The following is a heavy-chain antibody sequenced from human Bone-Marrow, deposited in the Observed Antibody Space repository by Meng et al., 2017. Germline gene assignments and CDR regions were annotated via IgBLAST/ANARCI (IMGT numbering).Heavy chain of an antibody. CDR2: INPSGGST. CDR3: ARDRGYSSGWYGALRGYWYFDL. D-gene: IGHD6-19*01. J-gene: IGHJ2*01. V-gene: IGHV1-46*01. CDR1: GYTFTSYY. Sequence: ASVKVSCKASGYTFTSYYMHWVRQAPGQGLEWMGIINPSGGSTSYAQTFQGRVTMTRDTSTSTVYMELSSLRSEDTAVYYCARDRGYSSGWYGALRGYWYFDLWGRGTLVTVSS.